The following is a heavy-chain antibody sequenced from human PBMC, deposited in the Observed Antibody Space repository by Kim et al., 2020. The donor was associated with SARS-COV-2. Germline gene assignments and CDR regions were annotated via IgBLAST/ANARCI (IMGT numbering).Heavy chain of an antibody. V-gene: IGHV4-39*07. J-gene: IGHJ4*02. CDR3: ARDGAHEVGATTYY. Sequence: NPSLKSRVTISVDTSKNQFSLKLSSVTAADTAVYYCARDGAHEVGATTYYWGQGTLVTVSS. D-gene: IGHD1-26*01.